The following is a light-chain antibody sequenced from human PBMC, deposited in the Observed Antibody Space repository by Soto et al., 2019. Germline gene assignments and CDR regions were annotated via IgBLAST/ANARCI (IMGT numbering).Light chain of an antibody. J-gene: IGKJ2*01. CDR3: MQATHWPRT. CDR2: KVS. V-gene: IGKV2-30*01. Sequence: DVVMTQSPLSLPVTLGQPASISCRSSQSLVYSDGNTYLNWFQQRPGQSPRRLIYKVSNRDSGVPDRFSGSGSVTDFTLKISRVEAEDVVIYYCMQATHWPRTFGQGTKLEIK. CDR1: QSLVYSDGNTY.